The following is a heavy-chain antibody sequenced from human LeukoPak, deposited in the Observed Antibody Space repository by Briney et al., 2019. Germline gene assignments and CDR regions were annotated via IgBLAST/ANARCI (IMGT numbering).Heavy chain of an antibody. D-gene: IGHD2-8*02. CDR1: GYTFTTYD. J-gene: IGHJ5*02. V-gene: IGHV1-8*02. Sequence: ASVKVSCKASGYTFTTYDINWVRQATGRGLELLGWMSPNNGHTGYAQKFQGRVTLTRDTSINTAYMELSSLTSEDTAVYYCARNPYGTGHFDPWGQGSLVTVSS. CDR3: ARNPYGTGHFDP. CDR2: MSPNNGHT.